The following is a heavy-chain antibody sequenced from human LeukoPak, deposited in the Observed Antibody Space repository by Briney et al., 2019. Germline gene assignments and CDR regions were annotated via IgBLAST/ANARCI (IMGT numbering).Heavy chain of an antibody. CDR2: INPNSGGT. CDR3: ARGRKKVPAATRYYYYYYYMDV. Sequence: ASVKVSCKASGYTFTGYYMHWVRQAPGQGLEWMGWINPNSGGTNYAQKFQGRVTMTRDTSISTAYMGLSRLRSDDTAVYYCARGRKKVPAATRYYYYYYYMDVWGKGTTVTVSS. J-gene: IGHJ6*03. V-gene: IGHV1-2*02. D-gene: IGHD2-2*01. CDR1: GYTFTGYY.